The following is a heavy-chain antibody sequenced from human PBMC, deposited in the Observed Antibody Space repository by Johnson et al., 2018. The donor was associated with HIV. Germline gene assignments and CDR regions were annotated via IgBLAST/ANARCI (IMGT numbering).Heavy chain of an antibody. CDR1: GFTFSSYG. Sequence: QMLLVESWGGVVQPGGSLRLSCAASGFTFSSYGMHWVRQAPGKGLEWVAFIRYDGSNKYYADSVKGRFTISRDNSKNTLYLQMNSLRAEDTAVYYCAKGHSSGYPKDAFDVWGRGTIVTVSS. V-gene: IGHV3-30*02. CDR2: IRYDGSNK. J-gene: IGHJ3*01. D-gene: IGHD3-22*01. CDR3: AKGHSSGYPKDAFDV.